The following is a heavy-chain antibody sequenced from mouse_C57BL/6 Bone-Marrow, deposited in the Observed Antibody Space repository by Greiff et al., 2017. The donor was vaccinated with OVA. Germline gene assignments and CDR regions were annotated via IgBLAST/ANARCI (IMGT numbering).Heavy chain of an antibody. V-gene: IGHV1-26*01. Sequence: EVQLQQSGPELVKPGASVKISCKASGYTFTDYYMNWVKQSHGKSLEWIGDINPNNGGTSYNQKFKGKATLTVDTSSSTAYMELRSLTSEDSAVYYCASRALYIASRYWYFDVWGTGTTVTVSS. CDR2: INPNNGGT. D-gene: IGHD1-3*01. CDR3: ASRALYIASRYWYFDV. CDR1: GYTFTDYY. J-gene: IGHJ1*03.